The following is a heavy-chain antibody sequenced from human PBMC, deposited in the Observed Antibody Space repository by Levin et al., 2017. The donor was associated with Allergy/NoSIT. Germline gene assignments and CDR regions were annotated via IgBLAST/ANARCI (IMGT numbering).Heavy chain of an antibody. CDR1: RFTFSSHV. D-gene: IGHD3-3*01. V-gene: IGHV3-23*01. CDR2: ISGSGVST. CDR3: ARGALFGVAPNWFDP. Sequence: GGSLRLSCAASRFTFSSHVMSWVRQAPGKGLEWASAISGSGVSTYYADSVKGRFTISRDNSKNTLYLQMNSLRAEDTAVYYCARGALFGVAPNWFDPWGQGTLVTVSS. J-gene: IGHJ5*02.